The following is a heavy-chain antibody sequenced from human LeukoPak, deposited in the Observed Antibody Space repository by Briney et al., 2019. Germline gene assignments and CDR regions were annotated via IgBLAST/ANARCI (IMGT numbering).Heavy chain of an antibody. CDR2: IGGYNDNT. CDR3: ARNYYDNSGYYYFDY. CDR1: RYTFTSYG. V-gene: IGHV1-18*01. J-gene: IGHJ4*02. Sequence: ASVKVSCKASRYTFTSYGITWVRQAPGQGLEWMGWIGGYNDNTKYAQKLQGRVTMTTDTSMSTAYMELRSLRSGDTAVYYCARNYYDNSGYYYFDYWGQGTLVTVSS. D-gene: IGHD3-22*01.